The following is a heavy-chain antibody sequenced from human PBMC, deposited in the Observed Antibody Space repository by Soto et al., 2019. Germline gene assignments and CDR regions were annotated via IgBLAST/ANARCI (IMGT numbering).Heavy chain of an antibody. Sequence: SETLSLTCTVSGGSISSSSYYWGWIRQPPGKGLEWIGSIYYSGSTYYNPSLKSRVTISVDTSKNQFSLKLSSVTAADTAVYYCARLGSYPYYFDYWGQGTTVTVSS. V-gene: IGHV4-39*01. J-gene: IGHJ4*03. D-gene: IGHD1-26*01. CDR2: IYYSGST. CDR1: GGSISSSSYY. CDR3: ARLGSYPYYFDY.